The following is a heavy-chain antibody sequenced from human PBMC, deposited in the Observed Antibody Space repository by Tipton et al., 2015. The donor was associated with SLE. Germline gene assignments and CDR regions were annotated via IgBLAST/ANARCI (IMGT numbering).Heavy chain of an antibody. CDR1: GGSISSHY. D-gene: IGHD6-19*01. V-gene: IGHV4-34*01. CDR3: ARGRGAVADAYYMDV. J-gene: IGHJ6*03. CDR2: INHSGST. Sequence: TLSLTCTVSGGSISSHYWSWIRQPPGKGLEWIGEINHSGSTNYNPSLKSRVTISVDKSKNQFSLKLSSVTAADTAVYYCARGRGAVADAYYMDVWGKGTTVTVSS.